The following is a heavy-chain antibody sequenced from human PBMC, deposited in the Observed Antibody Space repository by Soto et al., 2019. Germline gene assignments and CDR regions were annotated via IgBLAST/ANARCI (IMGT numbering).Heavy chain of an antibody. J-gene: IGHJ4*02. V-gene: IGHV3-23*01. CDR1: GFAFSNFD. Sequence: LRLSCAASGFAFSNFDMGWVRQAPGKGLEWVSTITSGGTTYSADSVRGRLILSRDNSRNTLYLQMNSLRADDTALYYCVSRSGTSTDYWGQGTLVTVSS. CDR3: VSRSGTSTDY. D-gene: IGHD2-2*01. CDR2: ITSGGTT.